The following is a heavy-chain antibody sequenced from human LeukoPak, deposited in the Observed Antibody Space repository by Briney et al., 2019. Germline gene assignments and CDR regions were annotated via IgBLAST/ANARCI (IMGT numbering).Heavy chain of an antibody. CDR1: GYIFTRYG. Sequence: SGKVSCKVFGYIFTRYGISWVRQAPGQGLEWMGWISAYNGNTNYAQKLQGRVTMTTDTTTSTAYMELRSLRSDDTAVYYCAREAPSNYWGQGTLVTVSS. CDR2: ISAYNGNT. CDR3: AREAPSNY. V-gene: IGHV1-18*04. J-gene: IGHJ4*02.